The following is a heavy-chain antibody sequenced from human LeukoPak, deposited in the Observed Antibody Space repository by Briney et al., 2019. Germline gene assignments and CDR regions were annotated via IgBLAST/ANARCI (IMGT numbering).Heavy chain of an antibody. J-gene: IGHJ4*02. CDR3: ARDREFSSGWYFDN. D-gene: IGHD6-19*01. CDR2: ISSSGSGSTK. Sequence: PGGSLRLSCAASGFTFSSYDMNLVRQAPGKGLEWVSYISSSGSGSTKFCADSVKGRFTISRANAETSLYLQMSSLRVEDTAVYSCARDREFSSGWYFDNWGQGTLVTVSS. CDR1: GFTFSSYD. V-gene: IGHV3-48*03.